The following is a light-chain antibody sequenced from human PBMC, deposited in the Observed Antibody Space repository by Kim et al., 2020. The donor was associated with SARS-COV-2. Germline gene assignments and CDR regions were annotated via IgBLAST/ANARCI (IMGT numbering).Light chain of an antibody. CDR3: SSYTTSTTRV. Sequence: QSALTQPASVSGSPGQSITIFCSGSSSDVGGYNYVSWYQQHQGKAPKLIIYDVGTRPSGVSYRFSGSKSGNTASLTISGLQTEDEADYYCSSYTTSTTRVFGGGTQLTVL. V-gene: IGLV2-14*03. CDR1: SSDVGGYNY. J-gene: IGLJ3*02. CDR2: DVG.